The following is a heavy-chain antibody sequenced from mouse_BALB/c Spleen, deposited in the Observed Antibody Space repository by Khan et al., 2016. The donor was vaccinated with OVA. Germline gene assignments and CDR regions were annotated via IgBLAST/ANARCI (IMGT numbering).Heavy chain of an antibody. Sequence: QVQLQQSGAELAKPGASVKMSCKASGYIFSSYWMNWVKQRPGQGLEWIGHMNPNTGYSEYNQKFKDKATLTADKSSSTAYMQLSSLTSEDSAVYYCARSCYGSLAYWGQGTLVTVS. CDR3: ARSCYGSLAY. CDR1: GYIFSSYW. V-gene: IGHV1-7*01. D-gene: IGHD1-1*01. J-gene: IGHJ3*01. CDR2: MNPNTGYS.